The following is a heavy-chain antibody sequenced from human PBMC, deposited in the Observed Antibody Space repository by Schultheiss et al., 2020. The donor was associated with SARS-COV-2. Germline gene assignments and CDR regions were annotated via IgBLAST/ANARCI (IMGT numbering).Heavy chain of an antibody. CDR3: ASERWRVYYFDY. J-gene: IGHJ4*02. CDR2: ISAIEGAT. V-gene: IGHV3-23*01. D-gene: IGHD2-15*01. CDR1: GFTFMSQD. Sequence: GGSLRLSCAASGFTFMSQDMSWVRQAPGKGLEWVSLISAIEGATYYADSVKGRFTISRDISKNTLYLQMNSLRAEDTAVYYCASERWRVYYFDYWGQGTLVTVSS.